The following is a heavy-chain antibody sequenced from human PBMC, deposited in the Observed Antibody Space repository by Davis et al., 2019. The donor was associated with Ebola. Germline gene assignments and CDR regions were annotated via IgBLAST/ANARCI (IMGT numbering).Heavy chain of an antibody. CDR2: ISYDEANK. CDR3: ASANDFWIGLVDY. D-gene: IGHD3-3*01. Sequence: PGGSLRLSCATSGFPFSSYAMHWIRQAPGKGLEWVAFISYDEANKYYADAVKGRFTISRDNSKNTLFLQMNSLGPEDTAVYYCASANDFWIGLVDYWGQGTLVTVSS. CDR1: GFPFSSYA. J-gene: IGHJ4*02. V-gene: IGHV3-30-3*01.